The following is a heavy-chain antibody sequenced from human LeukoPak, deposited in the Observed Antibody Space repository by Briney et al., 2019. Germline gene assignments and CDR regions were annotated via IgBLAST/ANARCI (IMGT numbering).Heavy chain of an antibody. J-gene: IGHJ4*02. Sequence: GGSLRLSCAASGFTFSSYSMNWVRQAPGKGLEWVSAISGSGGSTYYADSVKGRFTISRDNSKNTLYLQMNSLRAEDTAVYYCAKYFDWLLHCPDYWGQGTLVTVSS. V-gene: IGHV3-23*01. CDR1: GFTFSSYS. D-gene: IGHD3-9*01. CDR3: AKYFDWLLHCPDY. CDR2: ISGSGGST.